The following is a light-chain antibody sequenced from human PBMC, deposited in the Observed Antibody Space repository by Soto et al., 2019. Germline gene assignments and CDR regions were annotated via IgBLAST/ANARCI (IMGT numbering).Light chain of an antibody. Sequence: QSVLTKPASVTGSPGQSISLSSPGTSSDVGSYNLVSWYQQHPGKAPKLMIYEVSKRPSGVSNRFSGSKSGNTASLTISGLQAEDEADYYCCSYAGSSTLFGGGTKVTVL. V-gene: IGLV2-23*02. CDR3: CSYAGSSTL. J-gene: IGLJ2*01. CDR2: EVS. CDR1: SSDVGSYNL.